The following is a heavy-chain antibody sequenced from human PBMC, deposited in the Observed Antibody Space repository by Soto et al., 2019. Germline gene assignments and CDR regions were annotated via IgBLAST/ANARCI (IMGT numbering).Heavy chain of an antibody. Sequence: QVQLQESGPGLVKPSQTLSLTCTVSGGSISSGGYYWSWIRQHPGKGLAWIGYIYYSGSTYYNPSLKSRVTISVDTSKNQFSLKLSSVTAADTAVYYCAREIRGVPLVNPEAVPWGQGTMVTVSS. J-gene: IGHJ3*01. D-gene: IGHD3-10*01. V-gene: IGHV4-31*03. CDR3: AREIRGVPLVNPEAVP. CDR1: GGSISSGGYY. CDR2: IYYSGST.